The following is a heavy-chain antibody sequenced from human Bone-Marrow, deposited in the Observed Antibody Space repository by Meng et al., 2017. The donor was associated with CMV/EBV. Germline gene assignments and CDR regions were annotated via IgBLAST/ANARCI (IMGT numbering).Heavy chain of an antibody. CDR3: ARGPQLFDY. D-gene: IGHD5-18*01. CDR2: INQDGSEK. CDR1: GFTFSSYA. V-gene: IGHV3-7*01. Sequence: GESLKISCAASGFTFSSYAMHWVRQAPGKGLEWVANINQDGSEKYYVDSVKGRFTISRDNAKNSLYLQMNSLRAEDTAVYYCARGPQLFDYWGQGTLVTFSS. J-gene: IGHJ4*02.